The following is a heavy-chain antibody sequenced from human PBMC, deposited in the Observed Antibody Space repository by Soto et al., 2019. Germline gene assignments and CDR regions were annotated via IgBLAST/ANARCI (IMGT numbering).Heavy chain of an antibody. Sequence: QVQLVQSGAEVMKPGASVKVSCKASGYTFSNYGLSWVRQAPGQGLEWMGWISDYNGNTHYAQKFQGRLIMTTDTSKWKAYVELRSLTSDDTAVYFCAREGYYSGSGTYSPPRYYGLDVWGQGTTVTVSS. J-gene: IGHJ6*02. CDR2: ISDYNGNT. V-gene: IGHV1-18*01. CDR1: GYTFSNYG. D-gene: IGHD3-10*01. CDR3: AREGYYSGSGTYSPPRYYGLDV.